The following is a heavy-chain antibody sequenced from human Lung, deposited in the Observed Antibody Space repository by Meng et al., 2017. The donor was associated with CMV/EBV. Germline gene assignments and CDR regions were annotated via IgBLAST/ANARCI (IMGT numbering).Heavy chain of an antibody. CDR1: AFTVSSNY. Sequence: GESXKISCAASAFTVSSNYMSWVRQAQGKGLEWVSVIYSGGITYYAGSVKGRFTISRDNSKNSLYLQMNSLRAEDTAVYYCARGGGGGDLLYYYYGMDVWXQGTTVTVSS. D-gene: IGHD2-21*02. J-gene: IGHJ6*02. V-gene: IGHV3-53*01. CDR3: ARGGGGGDLLYYYYGMDV. CDR2: IYSGGIT.